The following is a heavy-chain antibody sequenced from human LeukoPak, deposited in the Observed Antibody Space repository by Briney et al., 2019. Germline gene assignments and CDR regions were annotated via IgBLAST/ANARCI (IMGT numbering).Heavy chain of an antibody. J-gene: IGHJ4*02. D-gene: IGHD3-22*01. CDR1: GFTFSSYA. V-gene: IGHV3-23*01. Sequence: GGSLRLSCAASGFTFSSYAMSWVRQAPGKGLEWVSAISGSGGSTFYADSVKGRFTISRDNSKNTLYLQMNSLRAEDTAVYYCAKEAQHYYYDSSGYCSYFDYWGQGTLVTVSS. CDR2: ISGSGGST. CDR3: AKEAQHYYYDSSGYCSYFDY.